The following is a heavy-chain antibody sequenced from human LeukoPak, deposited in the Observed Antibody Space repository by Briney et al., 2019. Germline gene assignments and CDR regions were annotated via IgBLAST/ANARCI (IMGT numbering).Heavy chain of an antibody. CDR1: GLTFSNCF. D-gene: IGHD1-20*01. V-gene: IGHV3-7*01. CDR2: IKPDGSEK. Sequence: QSGGSLRLSCAASGLTFSNCFMTWVRQGPGKGLEWVANIKPDGSEKYYMDSLKGRFTISRDNAKNSLYLQMNTLRAEDTAVYYCASGGYNWNRLDYWGQGTLVTVSS. CDR3: ASGGYNWNRLDY. J-gene: IGHJ4*02.